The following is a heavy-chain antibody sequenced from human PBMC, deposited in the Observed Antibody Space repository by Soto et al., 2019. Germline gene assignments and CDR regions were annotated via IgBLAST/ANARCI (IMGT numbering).Heavy chain of an antibody. CDR1: GGSITSSGYC. CDR3: SSRAVSGSHSDY. CDR2: ICYSGST. J-gene: IGHJ4*02. D-gene: IGHD1-26*01. Sequence: QLQLQESGPGLVKPSETLSLTCTVSGGSITSSGYCWAWIRQPPGKGLEWIATICYSGSTYYHPSLTSRVTLSVETFKTQFSLKLTSVNDADTGVYSCSSRAVSGSHSDYWGQGILVTVSS. V-gene: IGHV4-39*01.